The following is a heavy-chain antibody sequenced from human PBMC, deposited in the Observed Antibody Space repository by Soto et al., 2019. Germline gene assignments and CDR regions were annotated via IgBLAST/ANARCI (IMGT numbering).Heavy chain of an antibody. V-gene: IGHV3-33*06. CDR1: GFPFSRYD. J-gene: IGHJ6*02. CDR2: LWFDGSNE. Sequence: QVQLVESGGGVVHPGRSLRLSCAASGFPFSRYDMHWVRQAPGKGLEWVAVLWFDGSNEYYADSVQGRFTISRDNSKNTLYLQMDSLRAEDTAVYYCAKVLYASESLDSEEATYVKDVWGQGTTVTVSS. CDR3: AKVLYASESLDSEEATYVKDV. D-gene: IGHD3-10*01.